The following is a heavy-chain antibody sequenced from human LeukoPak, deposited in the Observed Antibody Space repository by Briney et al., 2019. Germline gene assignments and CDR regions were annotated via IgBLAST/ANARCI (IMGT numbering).Heavy chain of an antibody. D-gene: IGHD6-13*01. CDR2: IYSGGST. Sequence: PGGSLRLSCAASGFTVSSNYMSWVRQAPGKGLEWVSVIYSGGSTYYADSVKGRLTISRDNSKNTLYLQMNSLRAEDTAVYYCARTPSAAFSDYWGQGTLVTVSS. CDR1: GFTVSSNY. CDR3: ARTPSAAFSDY. V-gene: IGHV3-66*01. J-gene: IGHJ4*02.